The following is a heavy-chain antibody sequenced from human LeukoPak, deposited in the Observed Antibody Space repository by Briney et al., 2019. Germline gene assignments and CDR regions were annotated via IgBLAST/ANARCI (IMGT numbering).Heavy chain of an antibody. D-gene: IGHD5-24*01. CDR3: ARELATFNGPYFES. CDR2: ISAYNGNT. V-gene: IGHV1-18*01. Sequence: PGASVKVSCKASGYTFIRYGIIWVRQAPGQGLEWMGWISAYNGNTNYAQKLQGRVTMTTDTSASTAYMELRSLRSDDTAVYFCARELATFNGPYFESWGQGTLVTVSS. J-gene: IGHJ4*02. CDR1: GYTFIRYG.